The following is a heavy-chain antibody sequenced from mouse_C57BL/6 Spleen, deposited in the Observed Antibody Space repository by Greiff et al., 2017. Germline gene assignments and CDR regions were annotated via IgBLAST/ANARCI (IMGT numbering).Heavy chain of an antibody. V-gene: IGHV1-18*01. D-gene: IGHD1-1*01. Sequence: VQLQESGPELVKPGASVKIPCKASGYTFTDYNMDWVKQSHGKSLEWIGDINPNNGGTIYNQKFKGKATLTVDKSSSTAYMELRSLTSEDTAVYYCARGDGSSPHWYFDVWGTGTTVTVSS. CDR1: GYTFTDYN. CDR2: INPNNGGT. J-gene: IGHJ1*03. CDR3: ARGDGSSPHWYFDV.